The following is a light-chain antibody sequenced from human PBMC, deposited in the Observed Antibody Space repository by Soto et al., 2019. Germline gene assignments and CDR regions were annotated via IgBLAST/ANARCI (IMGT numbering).Light chain of an antibody. CDR3: MKPLHITWT. V-gene: IGKV2-28*01. CDR1: QSLLYSNGYNY. J-gene: IGKJ1*01. CDR2: LGS. Sequence: DIVMTQSPLYLPVTPGEPASISCRSSQSLLYSNGYNYLDWYLQKPGQSPQLLIYLGSNRASGVPDRFGGSGSGTDFTLKISRVEAEDVGVYYCMKPLHITWTFGQGTKVEIK.